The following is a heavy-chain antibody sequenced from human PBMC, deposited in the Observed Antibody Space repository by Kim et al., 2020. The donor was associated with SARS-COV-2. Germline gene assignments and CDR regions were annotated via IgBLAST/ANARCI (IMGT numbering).Heavy chain of an antibody. CDR2: IKQDGSQK. CDR3: TTAIGGATGY. CDR1: GFTFSNYW. D-gene: IGHD3-16*01. Sequence: GGSLRLSCAASGFTFSNYWMNWVRQAPGKGLEWVANIKQDGSQKSYMDSVKGRFTISRDNAKNSLYLQMNSLRAEDTAVYYCTTAIGGATGYWGQGTLVTVSS. V-gene: IGHV3-7*03. J-gene: IGHJ4*02.